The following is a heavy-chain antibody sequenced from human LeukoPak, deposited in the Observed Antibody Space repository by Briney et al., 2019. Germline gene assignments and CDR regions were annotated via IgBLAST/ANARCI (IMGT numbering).Heavy chain of an antibody. CDR3: ARAPAGGSRYYYYGMDV. Sequence: PSETLSLTCTVSGGSISSYYWSWIRQPPGKGLEWIGYTYYSGSTNYNPSLKSRVTISVDTSKNQFSLKLSSVTAADTAVYYCARAPAGGSRYYYYGMDVWGQGTTVTVSS. J-gene: IGHJ6*02. D-gene: IGHD4-23*01. CDR2: TYYSGST. CDR1: GGSISSYY. V-gene: IGHV4-59*01.